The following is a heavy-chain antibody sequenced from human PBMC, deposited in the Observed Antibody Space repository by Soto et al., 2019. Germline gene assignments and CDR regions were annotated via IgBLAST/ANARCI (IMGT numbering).Heavy chain of an antibody. D-gene: IGHD6-13*01. J-gene: IGHJ4*02. Sequence: AGGSLRLSCAASGFSFSDFGIHWVRQTPRKGLEWVAVIWYDGSKKYYADSVKGRFTISRDNSKNTLYLQMNSLRAEDTAVYYCARGGNVPAAGTPYYFDFWGQGTLVTVSS. CDR2: IWYDGSKK. CDR3: ARGGNVPAAGTPYYFDF. V-gene: IGHV3-33*01. CDR1: GFSFSDFG.